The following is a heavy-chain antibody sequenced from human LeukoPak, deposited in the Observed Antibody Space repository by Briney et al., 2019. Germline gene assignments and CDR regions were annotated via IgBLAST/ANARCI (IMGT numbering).Heavy chain of an antibody. V-gene: IGHV1-2*04. CDR3: ARVIGLQQSPWSLFVP. CDR2: INPNSGGT. J-gene: IGHJ5*02. CDR1: GYTFTGYY. Sequence: GASVKVSCKASGYTFTGYYMHWVRQAPGQGLEWMGWINPNSGGTNYAQKFQGWVTMARDTSSSTAYMELSRLRSDDTAVYYCARVIGLQQSPWSLFVPWGRGALVTDCS. D-gene: IGHD6-13*01.